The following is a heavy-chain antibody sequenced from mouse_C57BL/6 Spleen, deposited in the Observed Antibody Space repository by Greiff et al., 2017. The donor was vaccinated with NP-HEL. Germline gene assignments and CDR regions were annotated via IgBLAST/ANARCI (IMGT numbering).Heavy chain of an antibody. CDR3: ARATYYYGSSPGWYFDV. D-gene: IGHD1-1*01. CDR2: IDPNSGGT. CDR1: GYTFTSYW. V-gene: IGHV1-62-3*01. Sequence: QVQLQQPGAELVKPGASVKLSCKASGYTFTSYWMHWVKQRPGRGLEWIGRIDPNSGGTKYNEKFKSKATLTVDKSSSTAYMQLSSLTSEDSAVYYCARATYYYGSSPGWYFDVWGTVTTVTVSS. J-gene: IGHJ1*03.